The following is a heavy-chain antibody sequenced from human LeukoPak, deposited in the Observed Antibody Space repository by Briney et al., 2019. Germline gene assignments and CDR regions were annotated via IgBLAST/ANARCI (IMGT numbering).Heavy chain of an antibody. D-gene: IGHD6-13*01. J-gene: IGHJ4*02. CDR1: GYTFTSYG. V-gene: IGHV1-18*01. Sequence: ASVKVSCKASGYTFTSYGISWVRQAPGQGLEWMGWISAYNGNTNYAQKLQGRVTMTTDTSTSTAYMELRSLRSDDTAVYYCAKDPVQQQLDDFDYWGQGTLVTVSS. CDR2: ISAYNGNT. CDR3: AKDPVQQQLDDFDY.